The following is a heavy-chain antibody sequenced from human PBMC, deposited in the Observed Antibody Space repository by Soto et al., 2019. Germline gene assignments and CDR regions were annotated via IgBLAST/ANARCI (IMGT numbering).Heavy chain of an antibody. D-gene: IGHD6-19*01. Sequence: QVQLVQSGAEVKKPGSSVRVSCKASGDTSDSFSISWVRQAPGQGLEWMGGIIPMFGTGNYAQKFQGRLTITADESTGTSYMELKSLRSEDTAVYFCARENRDDNSGWYSSSDWFDPWGQGTLVTVSS. CDR3: ARENRDDNSGWYSSSDWFDP. CDR1: GDTSDSFS. CDR2: IIPMFGTG. J-gene: IGHJ5*02. V-gene: IGHV1-69*01.